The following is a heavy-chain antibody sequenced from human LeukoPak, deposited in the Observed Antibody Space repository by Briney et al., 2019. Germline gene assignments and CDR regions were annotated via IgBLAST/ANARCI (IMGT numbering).Heavy chain of an antibody. CDR2: IYYSGST. V-gene: IGHV4-59*01. CDR1: GGSISSYY. J-gene: IGHJ4*02. Sequence: SETLSLTCTVSGGSISSYYWSWIRQPPGKGLEWIGYIYYSGSTNYNPSLKSRVTISVDTSKNQFSLKLSSVTAADTAVYYCARERRAYYDYVWGSSPFDYWGQGTLVTVSS. CDR3: ARERRAYYDYVWGSSPFDY. D-gene: IGHD3-16*01.